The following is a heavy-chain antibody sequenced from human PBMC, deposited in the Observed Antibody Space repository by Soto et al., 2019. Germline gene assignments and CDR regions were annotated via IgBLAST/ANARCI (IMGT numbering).Heavy chain of an antibody. D-gene: IGHD3-9*01. V-gene: IGHV4-39*01. CDR1: DDAITRTHYI. CDR2: IYYRGNA. Sequence: SVTRSVSRSGTDDAITRTHYISAWTCQPPGKGLEWIGSIYYRGNAYYNPSLQTRVTISLDKSRSQFSLKLNSVTAADSAVYFCARLEGLATISYYFDFWGPGALVT. J-gene: IGHJ4*02. CDR3: ARLEGLATISYYFDF.